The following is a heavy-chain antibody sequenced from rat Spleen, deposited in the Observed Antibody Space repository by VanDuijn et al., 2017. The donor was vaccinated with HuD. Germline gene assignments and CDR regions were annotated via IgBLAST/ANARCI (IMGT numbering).Heavy chain of an antibody. J-gene: IGHJ2*01. CDR1: GFPFNNYW. V-gene: IGHV5-31*01. D-gene: IGHD1-11*01. CDR3: ARGGGIDY. Sequence: EVQLVESGGGLVQPGRSLKLSCAASGFPFNNYWMTWIRQAPGKGLEWVASITNTGGSTYYHDSVQGRFTISRDNAKSTLYLEMNSLRSEDTATYYCARGGGIDYWGQGVMVTVSS. CDR2: ITNTGGST.